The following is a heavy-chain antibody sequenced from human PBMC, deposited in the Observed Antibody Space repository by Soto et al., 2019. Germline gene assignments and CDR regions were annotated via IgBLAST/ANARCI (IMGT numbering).Heavy chain of an antibody. CDR1: GFSFSDFG. CDR3: AKWFGELFVGFDV. CDR2: ISYDGSHK. V-gene: IGHV3-30*18. Sequence: QVQLVESGGGVVQPGTSLRLSCAGSGFSFSDFGMHWVRLAPGKGLEWVAVISYDGSHKNYADAVKGRFAISRDTSKNMLYLEMNSLRPEDTAVYYCAKWFGELFVGFDVWGQGTMVTVSS. J-gene: IGHJ3*01. D-gene: IGHD3-10*01.